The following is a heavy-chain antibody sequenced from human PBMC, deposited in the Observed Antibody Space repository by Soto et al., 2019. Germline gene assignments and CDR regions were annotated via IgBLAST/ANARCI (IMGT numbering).Heavy chain of an antibody. CDR3: TTDKGSSSWYETNYYYYMDV. CDR1: GFTFSNAW. Sequence: GGSLRLSCAASGFTFSNAWMSWVRQAPGKGLEWVGRIKSKTDGGTTDYAAPVKGRFTISRDDSKNTLYLQMNSLKTEDTAVYYCTTDKGSSSWYETNYYYYMDVWGKGTTVTVSS. D-gene: IGHD6-13*01. CDR2: IKSKTDGGTT. J-gene: IGHJ6*03. V-gene: IGHV3-15*01.